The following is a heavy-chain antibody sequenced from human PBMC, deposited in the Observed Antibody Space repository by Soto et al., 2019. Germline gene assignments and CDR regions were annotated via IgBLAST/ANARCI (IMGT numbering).Heavy chain of an antibody. CDR2: ISSTSITI. D-gene: IGHD2-8*01. J-gene: IGHJ4*02. CDR3: AKGFSNGGQFYFDY. Sequence: PGGSLRLSCAASGFTFSSYPMYWVRQAPGKGLEWVSAISSTSITINYADAVKGRFTISRDNSENTLYLQMNNLGAEDTAIYYCAKGFSNGGQFYFDYWGQGTLVTVSS. V-gene: IGHV3-23*01. CDR1: GFTFSSYP.